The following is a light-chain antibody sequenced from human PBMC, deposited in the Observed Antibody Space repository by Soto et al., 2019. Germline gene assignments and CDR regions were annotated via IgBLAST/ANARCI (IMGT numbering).Light chain of an antibody. CDR3: QQTYITPPT. Sequence: DIQMAQSPSALSASVGGRVTITSRASQSISSWLAWYQQKPGKAPKLLIYDASSLESGVPSRFSGSGSGTEFTLTISSLQPEDFATYYCQQTYITPPTFGQGTRLEI. CDR1: QSISSW. J-gene: IGKJ5*01. V-gene: IGKV1-5*01. CDR2: DAS.